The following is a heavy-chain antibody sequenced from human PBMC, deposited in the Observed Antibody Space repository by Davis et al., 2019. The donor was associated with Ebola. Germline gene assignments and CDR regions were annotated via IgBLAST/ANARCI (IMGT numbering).Heavy chain of an antibody. CDR1: GGSFSGYY. Sequence: PSETLSLTCAVYGGSFSGYYWSWIRQPPGKGLEWIGCIYYSGSTNYNPSLKSRVTISVDTSKNQFSLKLSSVTAADTAVYYCARDGPHVGSPNWFDPWGQGTLVTVSS. D-gene: IGHD1-26*01. J-gene: IGHJ5*02. V-gene: IGHV4-59*01. CDR3: ARDGPHVGSPNWFDP. CDR2: IYYSGST.